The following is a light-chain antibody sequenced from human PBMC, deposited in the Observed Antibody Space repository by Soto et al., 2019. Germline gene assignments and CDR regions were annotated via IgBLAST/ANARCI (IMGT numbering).Light chain of an antibody. CDR3: SSYAGSNNLV. CDR1: SSDVGAYNY. V-gene: IGLV2-8*01. CDR2: EVS. J-gene: IGLJ2*01. Sequence: QSVLTQPPSASGSPGQSVTISCTGTSSDVGAYNYVSWYQQHPGKAPKLMIFEVSKRPSGVPDRFSGSKSGNTASLTVSGLLTEDEADYYGSSYAGSNNLVFGGGTKLTVL.